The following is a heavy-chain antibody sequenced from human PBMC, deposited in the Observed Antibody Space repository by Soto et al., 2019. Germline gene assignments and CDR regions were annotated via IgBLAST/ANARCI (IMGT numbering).Heavy chain of an antibody. J-gene: IGHJ4*02. CDR2: IYYSGGT. Sequence: SETLSLTCSVSGGPISSSSYYWGWIRQPPGKGLEWIGGIYYSGGTYYNPSLKSRVTISVDTSKNQFSLKLSSVAAAETAVYYCARPIAARQGRGTAFDYWGQGPPVTVPS. D-gene: IGHD6-6*01. CDR1: GGPISSSSYY. V-gene: IGHV4-39*01. CDR3: ARPIAARQGRGTAFDY.